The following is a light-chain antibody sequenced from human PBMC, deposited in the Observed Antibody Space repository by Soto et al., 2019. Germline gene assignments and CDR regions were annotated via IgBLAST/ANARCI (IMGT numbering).Light chain of an antibody. CDR1: QSLVYSDGHSY. CDR2: QVS. V-gene: IGKV2-30*01. Sequence: EVVMTQSPLSLPVTLGQPASISCRSSQSLVYSDGHSYLNWFQQTPGQSPRRLIYQVSNRDSGVPARFSGSGSDTGFTLTISRVEAEDVGVYYCMQGTNAPLTFGEGTKVEIK. J-gene: IGKJ4*02. CDR3: MQGTNAPLT.